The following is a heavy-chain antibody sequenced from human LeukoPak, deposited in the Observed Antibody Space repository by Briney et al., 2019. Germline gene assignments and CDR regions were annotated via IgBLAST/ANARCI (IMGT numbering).Heavy chain of an antibody. CDR2: ISWNSGSI. V-gene: IGHV3-9*01. CDR3: AKSSRYYYGMDV. J-gene: IGHJ6*02. D-gene: IGHD6-13*01. CDR1: GFTFDDYA. Sequence: GGSLRLSCAASGFTFDDYAMHWVRQAPGKGLEWVSGISWNSGSIGYADSVKGRFTISRDNAKNSLYLQMNSLRAEDTALYYCAKSSRYYYGMDVWGQGTTVTVSS.